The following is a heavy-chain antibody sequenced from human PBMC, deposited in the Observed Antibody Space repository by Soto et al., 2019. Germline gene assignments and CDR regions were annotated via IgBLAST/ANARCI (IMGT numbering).Heavy chain of an antibody. CDR2: ISVYNGKT. V-gene: IGHV1-18*04. CDR1: GYTFTSYG. Sequence: QVQLVQSGAEVKKPGASVKVSCKASGYTFTSYGISWVRQAPGQGLEWMGWISVYNGKTNYAQKFQGRVTMTTDKSTSTVYMELRSLRSDDTAVYYCARDLEQWLVRNDYWCQGTLVTVSS. D-gene: IGHD6-19*01. J-gene: IGHJ4*02. CDR3: ARDLEQWLVRNDY.